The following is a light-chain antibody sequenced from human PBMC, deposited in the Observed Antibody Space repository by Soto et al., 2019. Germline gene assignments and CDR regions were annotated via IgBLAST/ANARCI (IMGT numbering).Light chain of an antibody. Sequence: QSVLTQPPSASGTPGQRVTISCSGSRSNIGSNTVNWYQQLPGTAPKLLIYSNNQRHSGVPDRFSGSKSGTSASLAISGLQSEDEADYYCAAWDDSLTGPVFGGGTQLTVL. V-gene: IGLV1-44*01. CDR1: RSNIGSNT. CDR2: SNN. J-gene: IGLJ2*01. CDR3: AAWDDSLTGPV.